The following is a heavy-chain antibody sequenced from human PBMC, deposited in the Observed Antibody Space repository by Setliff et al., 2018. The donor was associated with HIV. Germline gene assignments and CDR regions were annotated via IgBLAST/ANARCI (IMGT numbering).Heavy chain of an antibody. J-gene: IGHJ4*02. Sequence: GASVKVSCKTSGYAFTDYSIHWVRQAPGQGLEWVGRINPDSRGTNYAQTFQGRVTMTRDTSVSTAYMELSRLKSDDTAVFYCARGVKGIATTGKYYIDYWGQGTLVTVSS. D-gene: IGHD6-13*01. CDR1: GYAFTDYS. CDR3: ARGVKGIATTGKYYIDY. CDR2: INPDSRGT. V-gene: IGHV1-2*06.